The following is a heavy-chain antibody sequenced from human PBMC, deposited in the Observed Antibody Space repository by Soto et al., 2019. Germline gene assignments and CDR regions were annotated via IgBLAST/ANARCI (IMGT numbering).Heavy chain of an antibody. CDR1: GFTFSDFY. J-gene: IGHJ4*02. Sequence: QVQLVESGGGLVKPGGSLRLSCAASGFTFSDFYMSWIRQAPGKGLEWISYISSGSTNRFYADSVKGRFTVSRDNAKNLVYLQMDSLRAEDTAVYYCARDRNAAGSDYWGQGTLVTVSS. V-gene: IGHV3-11*01. D-gene: IGHD1-1*01. CDR3: ARDRNAAGSDY. CDR2: ISSGSTNR.